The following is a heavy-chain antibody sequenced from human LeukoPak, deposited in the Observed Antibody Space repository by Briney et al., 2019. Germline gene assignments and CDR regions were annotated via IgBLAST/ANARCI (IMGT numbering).Heavy chain of an antibody. CDR1: GCTFSSYW. CDR3: AREGRVSGYDIDSSGP. Sequence: GGCLRLAWAAAGCTFSSYWMHWVRQAPGRGLVWVSRINSDGSSITYADSVKGRFTICRDNAKNTLCLQMNCLRVEDTAVSDCAREGRVSGYDIDSSGPGDLGT. J-gene: IGHJ1*01. CDR2: INSDGSSI. D-gene: IGHD5-12*01. V-gene: IGHV3-74*03.